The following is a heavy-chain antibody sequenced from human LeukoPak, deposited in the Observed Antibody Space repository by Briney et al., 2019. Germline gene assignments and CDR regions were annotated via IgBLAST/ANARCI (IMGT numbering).Heavy chain of an antibody. CDR3: AREGRRASTYYYDSSAVIDY. Sequence: GESLKISCKGSGYSLIGWVRQMPGKGLEWMGIIYPADSDTRYSPSFQGQVTISADKSISTAYLQWSSLKASDTAMYYCAREGRRASTYYYDSSAVIDYWGQGTLVTVSS. CDR1: GYSL. J-gene: IGHJ4*02. CDR2: IYPADSDT. V-gene: IGHV5-51*01. D-gene: IGHD3-22*01.